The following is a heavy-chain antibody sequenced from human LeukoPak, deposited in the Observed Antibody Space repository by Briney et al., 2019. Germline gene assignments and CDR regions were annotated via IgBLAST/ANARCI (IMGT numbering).Heavy chain of an antibody. V-gene: IGHV4-59*01. J-gene: IGHJ6*02. D-gene: IGHD2-2*01. CDR1: GGSLSTYY. CDR3: ARDRGIVVVPAARDGYYYYGMDV. Sequence: ETLSLTCTVSGGSLSTYYWSWIRQPPGKGLEWMGYIYYSGSTNYNPSLKSRVTMSVDTSMNQFSLKLSSVTAADTAVYYCARDRGIVVVPAARDGYYYYGMDVWGQGTTVTVSS. CDR2: IYYSGST.